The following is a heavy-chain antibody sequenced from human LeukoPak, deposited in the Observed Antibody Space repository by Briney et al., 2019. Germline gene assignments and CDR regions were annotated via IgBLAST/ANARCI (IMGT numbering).Heavy chain of an antibody. Sequence: ASAKVSCKASGGTFSSYAISWVRQAPGQGLEWMGGIIPIFGTANYAQKFQGRVTITADESTSTAYMELSSLRSEDTAVYYCARDRDTVTTFGYYYYGMDVWGQGTTVAVSS. D-gene: IGHD4-17*01. CDR1: GGTFSSYA. J-gene: IGHJ6*02. CDR3: ARDRDTVTTFGYYYYGMDV. V-gene: IGHV1-69*13. CDR2: IIPIFGTA.